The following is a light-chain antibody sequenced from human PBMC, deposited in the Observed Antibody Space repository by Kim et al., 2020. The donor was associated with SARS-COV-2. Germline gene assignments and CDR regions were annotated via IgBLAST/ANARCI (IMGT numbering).Light chain of an antibody. J-gene: IGLJ1*01. Sequence: LTRSCTGTSSDVVSYKYVSWDQQHPGKAPKLMIYDVTNRPSGVANRFAGSKSGNTASLTISGLQAEDEADYYCSSYTSSSTTYVFGTGTKVTVL. V-gene: IGLV2-14*03. CDR1: SSDVVSYKY. CDR3: SSYTSSSTTYV. CDR2: DVT.